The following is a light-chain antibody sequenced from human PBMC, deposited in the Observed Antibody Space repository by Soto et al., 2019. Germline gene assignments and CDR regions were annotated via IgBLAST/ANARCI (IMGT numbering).Light chain of an antibody. J-gene: IGKJ4*01. CDR2: GAS. V-gene: IGKV3-15*01. Sequence: EIVVTQSPAALSVSPGGRAALSCRTGQSVGINLAWYQQKPGQAPRLLIYGASTRATGVPARFSGSGSGTEFILTITSLQSEDIAVYYCKQYYNGPLTFGGGTKVEIK. CDR3: KQYYNGPLT. CDR1: QSVGIN.